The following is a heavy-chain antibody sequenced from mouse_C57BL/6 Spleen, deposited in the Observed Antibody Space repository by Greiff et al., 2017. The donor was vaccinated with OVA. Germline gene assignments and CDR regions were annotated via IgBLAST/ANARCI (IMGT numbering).Heavy chain of an antibody. D-gene: IGHD2-3*01. CDR3: ARPGLLAGLYYFDY. V-gene: IGHV5-6*01. Sequence: EVMLVESGGDLVKPGGSLKLSCAASGFTFSSYGMSWVRQTPDKRLEWVATISSGGSYTYYPDSVKGRFTISRTTAKNTLYLQMSSLKSEDTAMDYCARPGLLAGLYYFDYWGQGTTLTVAS. J-gene: IGHJ2*01. CDR1: GFTFSSYG. CDR2: ISSGGSYT.